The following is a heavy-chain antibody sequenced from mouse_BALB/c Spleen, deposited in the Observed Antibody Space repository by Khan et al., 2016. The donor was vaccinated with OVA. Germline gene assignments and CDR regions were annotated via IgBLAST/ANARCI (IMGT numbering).Heavy chain of an antibody. Sequence: EVQLQESGPGLVKPSQSLSLTCTVTGYSITSDYAWNWIRQFPGNKLEWMGYISYSGSTSYNPSLKSRVSITRDTSKNQFFLQLNSVTTEDTATYYCARGVRLTYWGQGTPVTVSA. D-gene: IGHD1-2*01. V-gene: IGHV3-2*02. CDR1: GYSITSDYA. J-gene: IGHJ3*01. CDR3: ARGVRLTY. CDR2: ISYSGST.